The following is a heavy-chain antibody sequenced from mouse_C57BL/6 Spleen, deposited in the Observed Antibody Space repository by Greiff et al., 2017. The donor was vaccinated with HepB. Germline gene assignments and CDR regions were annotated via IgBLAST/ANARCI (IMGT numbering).Heavy chain of an antibody. D-gene: IGHD2-4*01. Sequence: VHVKQSGPELVKPGASVKISCKASGYTFTDYYMNWVKQSHGKSLEWIGDINPNNGGTSYNQKFKGKATLTVDKSSSTAYMELRSLTSEDSAVYYCARYDYDGLAYWGQGTLVTVSA. CDR1: GYTFTDYY. CDR2: INPNNGGT. J-gene: IGHJ3*01. V-gene: IGHV1-26*01. CDR3: ARYDYDGLAY.